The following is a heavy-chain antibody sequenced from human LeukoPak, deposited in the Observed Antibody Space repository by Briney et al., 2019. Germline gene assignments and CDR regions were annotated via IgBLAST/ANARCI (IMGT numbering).Heavy chain of an antibody. CDR1: GYSFTNYW. D-gene: IGHD2-15*01. CDR2: IYPGDSDT. V-gene: IGHV5-51*01. J-gene: IGHJ4*02. Sequence: GESLKISCKGSGYSFTNYWIGWVRRMPGKGLEWIGIIYPGDSDTRYSPSFQGQVTISADKSISTAYLQWNSLKASDTAMYYCARQRYCSGGSCYPIYYFDYWGQGTLVTVSS. CDR3: ARQRYCSGGSCYPIYYFDY.